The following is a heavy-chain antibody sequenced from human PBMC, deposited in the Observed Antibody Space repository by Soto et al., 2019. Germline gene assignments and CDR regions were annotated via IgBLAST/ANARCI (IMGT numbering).Heavy chain of an antibody. Sequence: GESLKISCNGSGYSFTSYWIGWVRQMPWKGLEWMGIIYPGDSDTRYSPSFQGQVTISADKSISTAYLQWSSLKASDTAMYYCARRGGYSYGYDYYYGMDVWGQGTTVTVSS. CDR1: GYSFTSYW. V-gene: IGHV5-51*01. J-gene: IGHJ6*02. CDR3: ARRGGYSYGYDYYYGMDV. D-gene: IGHD5-18*01. CDR2: IYPGDSDT.